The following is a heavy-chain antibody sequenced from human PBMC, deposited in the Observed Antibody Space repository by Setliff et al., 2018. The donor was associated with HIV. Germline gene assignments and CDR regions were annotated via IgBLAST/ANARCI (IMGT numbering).Heavy chain of an antibody. D-gene: IGHD1-26*01. V-gene: IGHV3-66*01. CDR2: IYNAGDA. J-gene: IGHJ4*02. CDR1: GFTVSGNY. Sequence: PGGSLRLSCAASGFTVSGNYMIWVRQAPNKGLEWVSLIYNAGDAYYADSVKGRFTISRDNSKNTLYLQMNNLRVEDTAVYFCAKTASYYLPADYWGRGTLVTVSS. CDR3: AKTASYYLPADY.